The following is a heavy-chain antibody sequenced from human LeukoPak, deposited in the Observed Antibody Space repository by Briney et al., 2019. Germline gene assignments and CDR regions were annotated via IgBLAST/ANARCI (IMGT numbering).Heavy chain of an antibody. D-gene: IGHD6-13*01. J-gene: IGHJ3*02. CDR1: GGSISSGDYY. Sequence: PSQTLSLTCTVSGGSISSGDYYWSWIRQPPGKGLEWIGYIYYSGSTYYNPSLKSRVTISVDTSKNQFSLKLSSVTAADTAVYYCARVVEGVYSSGWFPGPGAFDIWGQGTMATVSS. CDR2: IYYSGST. CDR3: ARVVEGVYSSGWFPGPGAFDI. V-gene: IGHV4-30-4*01.